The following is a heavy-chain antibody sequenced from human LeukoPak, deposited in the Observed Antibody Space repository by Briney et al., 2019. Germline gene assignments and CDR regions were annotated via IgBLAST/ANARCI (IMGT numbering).Heavy chain of an antibody. J-gene: IGHJ4*02. D-gene: IGHD3-22*01. Sequence: GGSLRPSCAASGFTFSEYYMSWIRQAPGKGLEWVSYIRSSSSYTNYADSVKGRFTISRDNAKNSLYLQMNSLRAEDTAVYYCARGYYDNSGYYFPFDFWGQGTLVTVSS. CDR1: GFTFSEYY. V-gene: IGHV3-11*06. CDR3: ARGYYDNSGYYFPFDF. CDR2: IRSSSSYT.